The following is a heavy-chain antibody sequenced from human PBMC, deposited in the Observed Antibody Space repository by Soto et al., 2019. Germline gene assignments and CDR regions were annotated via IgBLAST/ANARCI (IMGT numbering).Heavy chain of an antibody. J-gene: IGHJ6*02. D-gene: IGHD3-3*01. V-gene: IGHV3-48*02. CDR3: AREDPWSANADDMDV. Sequence: EVQLVESGGGLVQPGGSLRLSCVASGFTFSSYSLNWVRQAPGKGLEWVSYISSSSGTIYYADSVKGRFTISRDNAENSLYLQMNSLRDDDTAAYYCAREDPWSANADDMDVWGQGTTVTVSS. CDR1: GFTFSSYS. CDR2: ISSSSGTI.